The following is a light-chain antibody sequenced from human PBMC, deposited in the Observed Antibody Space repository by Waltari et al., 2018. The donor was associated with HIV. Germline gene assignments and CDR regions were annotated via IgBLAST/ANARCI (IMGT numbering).Light chain of an antibody. J-gene: IGLJ2*01. CDR2: DVS. Sequence: QSALTQPASVSGSPGQSITISCPGPTSDVGGYNYVSCYQQHPGKAPKLVIYDVSERPSGVSNRFSGSKSGNTASLTISGLQAEDEADYNCCSYAGSSTLLFGGGTKVTVL. V-gene: IGLV2-23*01. CDR1: TSDVGGYNY. CDR3: CSYAGSSTLL.